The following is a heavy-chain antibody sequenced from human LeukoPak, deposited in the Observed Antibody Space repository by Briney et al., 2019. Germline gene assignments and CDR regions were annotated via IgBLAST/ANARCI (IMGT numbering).Heavy chain of an antibody. CDR2: ISYDGNDK. J-gene: IGHJ4*02. CDR1: GFNFNDYA. Sequence: GGSLRLSCVASGFNFNDYAMYWVRQTPGKGLEWVTLISYDGNDKSYADSVRGRFTISRDNSKNTLYLQMDSLRAEDTAVYYCAKGRYYYGPGELVGWGQGTLVTVSS. D-gene: IGHD3-10*01. V-gene: IGHV3-30-3*01. CDR3: AKGRYYYGPGELVG.